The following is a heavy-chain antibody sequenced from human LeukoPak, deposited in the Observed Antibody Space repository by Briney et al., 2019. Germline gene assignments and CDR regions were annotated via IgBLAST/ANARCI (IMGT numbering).Heavy chain of an antibody. Sequence: PGGSLRLSCAASGFTFSSYGMHWVRQAPGKGLEWVAVISYDGSNKYYAASVKGRFTISRDNSKNTLYLQMNSLRAEDTAVYYCAKDKGLYYDSSGYHPWGQGTLVTVSS. CDR3: AKDKGLYYDSSGYHP. V-gene: IGHV3-30*18. CDR1: GFTFSSYG. J-gene: IGHJ5*02. D-gene: IGHD3-22*01. CDR2: ISYDGSNK.